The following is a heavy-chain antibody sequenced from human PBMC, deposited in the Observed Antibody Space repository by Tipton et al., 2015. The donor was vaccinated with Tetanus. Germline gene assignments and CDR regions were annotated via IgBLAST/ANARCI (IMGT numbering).Heavy chain of an antibody. V-gene: IGHV4-39*02. J-gene: IGHJ5*02. D-gene: IGHD2/OR15-2a*01. CDR2: IYFQGST. CDR3: ARHLYGYWFDP. CDR1: GASISDKKYY. Sequence: TLSLTCTVSGASISDKKYYWGWIRQAPGKGLEWIASIYFQGSTYYSPSLKSRVTIDVDTSQNLFSLKLTSVTAADTALYYCARHLYGYWFDPWGQGALVIVSS.